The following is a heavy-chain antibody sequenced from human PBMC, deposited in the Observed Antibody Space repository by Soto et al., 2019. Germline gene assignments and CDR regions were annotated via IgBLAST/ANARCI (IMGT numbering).Heavy chain of an antibody. CDR3: ARDHLSGLWDYDILTGYYDYYYYYGMDV. Sequence: SETLSLTCTVSGGSISSYYWSWIRQPPGKGLEWIGYIYYSGSTNYNPSIKSRVTISVDTSKNQFSLKLSSVTAADTAVYYCARDHLSGLWDYDILTGYYDYYYYYGMDVWGQGPRSPSP. CDR1: GGSISSYY. J-gene: IGHJ6*02. V-gene: IGHV4-59*01. CDR2: IYYSGST. D-gene: IGHD3-9*01.